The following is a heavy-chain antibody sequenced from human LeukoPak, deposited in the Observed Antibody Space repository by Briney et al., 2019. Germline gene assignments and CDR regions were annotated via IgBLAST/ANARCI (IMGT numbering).Heavy chain of an antibody. J-gene: IGHJ4*02. Sequence: PSETLSLTCTTSGVSISRFYWSWVRQPPGPGLEWIANIYNGVPTFFTPSLKSRATISVNTSKGQFSLQLASVTAADTAVYYCVQATGWPGFDYWGQGILVTVSS. CDR2: IYNGVPT. CDR3: VQATGWPGFDY. CDR1: GVSISRFY. V-gene: IGHV4-4*09. D-gene: IGHD6-19*01.